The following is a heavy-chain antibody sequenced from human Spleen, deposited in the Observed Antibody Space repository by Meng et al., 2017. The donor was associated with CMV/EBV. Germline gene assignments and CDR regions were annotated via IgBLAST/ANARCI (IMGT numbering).Heavy chain of an antibody. V-gene: IGHV1-18*01. J-gene: IGHJ4*02. CDR3: ARAPGDSSSWYAIDY. CDR2: ISAYNANT. D-gene: IGHD6-13*01. Sequence: QVHLVQSGAEVKKPGASVKVSCKVSGYTLSDLSVHWVRQAPGKGLEWMGWISAYNANTNYAQNLQGRVTMTTDTSTSTAYMELRSLRSDDTAVYYCARAPGDSSSWYAIDYWGQGTLVTVSS. CDR1: GYTLSDLS.